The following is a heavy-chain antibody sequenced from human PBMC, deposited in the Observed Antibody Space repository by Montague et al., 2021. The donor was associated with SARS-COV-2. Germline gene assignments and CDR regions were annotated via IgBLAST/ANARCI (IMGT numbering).Heavy chain of an antibody. CDR2: ISTSAYTT. J-gene: IGHJ3*02. V-gene: IGHV3-48*03. D-gene: IGHD3-16*02. Sequence: SLRLSCAASGFTFSNYDMNWVRQAPGKGPEWISYISTSAYTTSYAGSVKGRFTISRDNGKNSLYLQMNSLRVEDTAVYYCTGDYRSIVGDGLDIWGQGTEVTVSS. CDR1: GFTFSNYD. CDR3: TGDYRSIVGDGLDI.